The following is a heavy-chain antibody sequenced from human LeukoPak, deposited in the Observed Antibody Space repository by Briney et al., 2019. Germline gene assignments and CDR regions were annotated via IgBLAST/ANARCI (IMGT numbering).Heavy chain of an antibody. CDR3: ARWADSSGIDY. V-gene: IGHV5-51*01. D-gene: IGHD3-22*01. CDR1: GYSFTSYW. J-gene: IGHJ4*02. Sequence: GESLKISCQGSGYSFTSYWIGWVRQMPGKGLEWMGIIYPGDSDTRFSPSFQGQVTISADKSISTAYLQWSSLKASDTAMYYCARWADSSGIDYWGQGTLVTVSS. CDR2: IYPGDSDT.